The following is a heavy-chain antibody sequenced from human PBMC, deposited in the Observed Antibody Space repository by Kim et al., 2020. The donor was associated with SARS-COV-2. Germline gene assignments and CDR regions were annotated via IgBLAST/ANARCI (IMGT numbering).Heavy chain of an antibody. D-gene: IGHD3-16*02. J-gene: IGHJ4*02. Sequence: VNGRFTRYRDNAKNSLYLQMNSLRAEDTALYYCARTYYDYIWGSYRPLDYWGQGTLVTVSS. V-gene: IGHV3-20*03. CDR3: ARTYYDYIWGSYRPLDY.